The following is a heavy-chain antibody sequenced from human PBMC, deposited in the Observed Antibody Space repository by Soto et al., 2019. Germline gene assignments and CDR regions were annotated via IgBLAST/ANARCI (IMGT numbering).Heavy chain of an antibody. V-gene: IGHV3-23*01. CDR2: ISGSGGST. CDR1: GFTFSSYA. J-gene: IGHJ5*02. D-gene: IGHD6-6*01. Sequence: EVQLLESGGGLVQPGGSLRLSCAASGFTFSSYAMSWVRQAPGKGLEWVSAISGSGGSTYYADSVKGRFTISRDNFKNTLYLQMNSLRAEDTAVYYCAKTPRFEYSSSGWFDPWGQGTLVTVSS. CDR3: AKTPRFEYSSSGWFDP.